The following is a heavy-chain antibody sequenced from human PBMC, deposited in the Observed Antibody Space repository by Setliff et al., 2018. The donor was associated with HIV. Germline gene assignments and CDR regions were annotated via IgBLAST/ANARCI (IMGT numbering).Heavy chain of an antibody. Sequence: SVKVSCKASGGTFNSYGISWVRQAPGQGLEWMGGIIPLFATSNSAQKFQGRVTIIADESTSTAYMELSGLRSEDTAVYFCARVDPCGGGDCYENHYYYIMDVWGRGTTVTVSS. CDR2: IIPLFATS. D-gene: IGHD2-21*02. CDR1: GGTFNSYG. V-gene: IGHV1-69*13. CDR3: ARVDPCGGGDCYENHYYYIMDV. J-gene: IGHJ6*03.